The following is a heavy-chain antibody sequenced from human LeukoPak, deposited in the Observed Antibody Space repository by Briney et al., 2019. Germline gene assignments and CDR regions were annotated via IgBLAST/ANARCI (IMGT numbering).Heavy chain of an antibody. V-gene: IGHV3-21*01. Sequence: GGSLRLSCAPSGFTFSSYSMNWVRQPPGKGLGWVLSISISRNYISHADSVEGPFTTSRTKATNSLCMQIASVRTTDTSINYIYYADSVKGRFTISKDNAKNPLYLQMNSLRAEDTAVYCCARDPSSVVVVAADDVFDIWGEGTMVTLSS. CDR1: GFTFSSYS. CDR2: ISISRNYI. J-gene: IGHJ3*02. D-gene: IGHD1-26*01. CDR3: YYADSVKGRFTISKDNAKNPLYLQMNSLRAEDTAVYCCARDPSSVVVVAADDVFDI.